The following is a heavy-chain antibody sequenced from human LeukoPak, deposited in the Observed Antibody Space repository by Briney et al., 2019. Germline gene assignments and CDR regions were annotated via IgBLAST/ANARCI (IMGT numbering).Heavy chain of an antibody. Sequence: QPGGSLRLSCAASGFTFSSYGMHWVRQAPGKGMEWVAFIRYDGSNKYYADSVKGRFTFSRDNSKNTLYMHMNCLRAEDTAVYYCANYSSGGFDYWGQGTLVTVSS. CDR3: ANYSSGGFDY. CDR2: IRYDGSNK. CDR1: GFTFSSYG. D-gene: IGHD6-19*01. V-gene: IGHV3-30*02. J-gene: IGHJ4*02.